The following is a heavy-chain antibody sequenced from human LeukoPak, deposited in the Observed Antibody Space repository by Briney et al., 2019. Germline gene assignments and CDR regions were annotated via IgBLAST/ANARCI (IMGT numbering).Heavy chain of an antibody. J-gene: IGHJ4*02. CDR2: ISSSGHST. CDR3: AKVVGSYYDSRRWGYFDY. Sequence: GGSLRLSCAASGFTFSSYAMSWVRQAPGKGLEWVSVISSSGHSTHYADSVKGRFTISRDNSKNTVYLQMNSLRAEDTAVYYCAKVVGSYYDSRRWGYFDYWGQGTLVTVSS. CDR1: GFTFSSYA. V-gene: IGHV3-23*01. D-gene: IGHD3-22*01.